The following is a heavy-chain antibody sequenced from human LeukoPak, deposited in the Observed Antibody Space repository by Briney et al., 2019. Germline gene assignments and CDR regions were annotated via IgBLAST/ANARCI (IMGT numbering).Heavy chain of an antibody. Sequence: SETLSLTCTVAGGSISSTNYHWGWIRQPPGKGLEWIGSIYYTGTTYYNPSLKSRLTISVDTSRNQFSLTLNSVTAADTAVYYCAAEYSGSPGYWGQGTLVTVSS. D-gene: IGHD6-6*01. CDR2: IYYTGTT. V-gene: IGHV4-39*01. CDR3: AAEYSGSPGY. CDR1: GGSISSTNYH. J-gene: IGHJ4*02.